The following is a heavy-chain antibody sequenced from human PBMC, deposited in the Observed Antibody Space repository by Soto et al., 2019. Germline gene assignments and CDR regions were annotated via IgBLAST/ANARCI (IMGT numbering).Heavy chain of an antibody. CDR2: INPSGGST. J-gene: IGHJ4*02. Sequence: QVQLVQSGAEVKKPGASVKVSCKASGYTFTSYYMHWVRQAPGQGLEWMGIINPSGGSTSYAQKFKGRVTMTRDTSTSTVYMELSSLRSEDTAVYYCARDASTVPAVGYFDYWGQGTLVTVSS. D-gene: IGHD1-26*01. CDR1: GYTFTSYY. V-gene: IGHV1-46*01. CDR3: ARDASTVPAVGYFDY.